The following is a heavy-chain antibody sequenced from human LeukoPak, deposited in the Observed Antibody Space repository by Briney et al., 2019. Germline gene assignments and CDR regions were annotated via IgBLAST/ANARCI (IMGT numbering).Heavy chain of an antibody. CDR1: GFTVSSNY. CDR3: AKDGDPYCSGGSCYSEYYYMDV. V-gene: IGHV3-53*01. CDR2: IYSGGST. Sequence: GGSLRLSCAASGFTVSSNYMSWVRQAPGKGLEWVSVIYSGGSTYYEDSVKGRFTISRDNSKDTLYLQMNSLRAEDTAVYYCAKDGDPYCSGGSCYSEYYYMDVWGKGTTVTVSS. D-gene: IGHD2-15*01. J-gene: IGHJ6*03.